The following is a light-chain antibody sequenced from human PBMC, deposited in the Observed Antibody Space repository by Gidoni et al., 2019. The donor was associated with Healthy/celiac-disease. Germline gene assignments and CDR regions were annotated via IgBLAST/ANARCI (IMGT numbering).Light chain of an antibody. CDR2: AAS. Sequence: IQMTKPPSSLSASVGDRVTITCRTSQSISSYLNWYQQKPGKAPTLLIYAASSLQSGVPSWFGSRGSGTDFTLTISSLHHDDLATYYCQQSYSTSWTFGQGTKVEIK. CDR3: QQSYSTSWT. V-gene: IGKV1-39*01. J-gene: IGKJ1*01. CDR1: QSISSY.